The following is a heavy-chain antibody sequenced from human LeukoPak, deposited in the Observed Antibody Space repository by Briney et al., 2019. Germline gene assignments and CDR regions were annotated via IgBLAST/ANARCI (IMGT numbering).Heavy chain of an antibody. V-gene: IGHV6-1*01. CDR2: TYYRSKWYN. CDR3: ARWGGSGNWYFDL. CDR1: GDSVSSNSAA. J-gene: IGHJ2*01. D-gene: IGHD3-10*01. Sequence: SQTLSLTCAISGDSVSSNSAAWNWIRQSPARGLEWLGRTYYRSKWYNDYVVSVKSRITINPDTSKNQFSLQLNSVTPEDTAVYYCARWGGSGNWYFDLWGPGTPDTVSS.